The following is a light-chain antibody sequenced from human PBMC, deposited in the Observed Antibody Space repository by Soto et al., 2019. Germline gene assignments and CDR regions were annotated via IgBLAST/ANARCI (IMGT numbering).Light chain of an antibody. Sequence: QSVLTQPASVSGSPGQSITISCTGTSSDVGVFNYVSWYQQHPGKAPTLIIYEVSNRPSGVSNRFSGSKSGNTASLTISGLQAEDEADYYCSSFTTSSTYVVGAGTKVTVL. CDR1: SSDVGVFNY. CDR2: EVS. J-gene: IGLJ1*01. V-gene: IGLV2-14*01. CDR3: SSFTTSSTYV.